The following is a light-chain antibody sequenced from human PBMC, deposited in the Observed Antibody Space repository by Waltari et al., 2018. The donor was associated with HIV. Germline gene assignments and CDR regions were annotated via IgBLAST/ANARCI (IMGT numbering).Light chain of an antibody. CDR2: ART. V-gene: IGLV3-19*01. Sequence: SSELTQDPAGYVALGQTAQITCQGDSLRSYYASWTHQKPGQAPVLFSYARTNRPSGIPDLFSGSSSGDTASLTITGAQAEDEAAYYCNSRDSSVNPLQVIFGGGTYVTVL. CDR3: NSRDSSVNPLQVI. CDR1: SLRSYY. J-gene: IGLJ2*01.